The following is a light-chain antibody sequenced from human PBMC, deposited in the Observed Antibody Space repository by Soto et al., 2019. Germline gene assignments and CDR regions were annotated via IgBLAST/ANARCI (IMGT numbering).Light chain of an antibody. CDR1: SSNIGAGYD. CDR3: QSYDSSLSGVV. J-gene: IGLJ2*01. CDR2: GNS. V-gene: IGLV1-40*01. Sequence: QSVLTQPPSVSGAPGQRVTISCTGSSSNIGAGYDVHWYQQLPGTAPKLLIYGNSNRPSGVPDRFSGSKSGTSASLAITGLQXXXXXDYYCQSYDSSLSGVVFGGGTKLTV.